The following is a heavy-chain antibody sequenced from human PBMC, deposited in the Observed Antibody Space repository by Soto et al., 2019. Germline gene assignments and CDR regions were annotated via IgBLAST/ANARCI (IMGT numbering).Heavy chain of an antibody. CDR3: ASPYYYDSSGLDAFDI. Sequence: EVQLVESGGGLVQPGGSLRLFCAASGFTFSSYWMHWVRQAPGKGLVWVARISYDGSNTRYADSVKGRFTISRDNAKNTLYLQMNSLRAEDTAVYYCASPYYYDSSGLDAFDIWGQGTMVTVSS. V-gene: IGHV3-74*01. CDR1: GFTFSSYW. D-gene: IGHD3-22*01. CDR2: ISYDGSNT. J-gene: IGHJ3*02.